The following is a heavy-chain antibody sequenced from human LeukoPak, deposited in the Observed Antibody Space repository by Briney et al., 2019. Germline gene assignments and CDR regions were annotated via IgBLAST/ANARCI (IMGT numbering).Heavy chain of an antibody. J-gene: IGHJ1*01. V-gene: IGHV4-59*01. CDR1: GGSISSYY. D-gene: IGHD6-19*01. Sequence: SETLSLTCTVSGGSISSYYWSWIRKPPGKGLEWIGYIYYSGSTNYNPSLKSRVTISVDTSKDQFSLKLSSVTAADTAVYYCARAAGIAVAKYFQHWGQGTLVTVSS. CDR3: ARAAGIAVAKYFQH. CDR2: IYYSGST.